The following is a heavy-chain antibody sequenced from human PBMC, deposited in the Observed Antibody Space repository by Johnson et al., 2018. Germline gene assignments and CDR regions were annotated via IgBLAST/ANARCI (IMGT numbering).Heavy chain of an antibody. V-gene: IGHV3-11*01. D-gene: IGHD3-3*01. Sequence: QVQLQESGGDLVQXGGSLRLSCAASGFTFSDYYMSWIRQAPGKGLEWVSYIRSSGSTIYYADSVKGRFTISRDNAKNSLYRPMNSLSAEDTAVYYFARTYYDFWSGSPSGGMDVWGQGTTVTVSS. CDR1: GFTFSDYY. J-gene: IGHJ6*02. CDR2: IRSSGSTI. CDR3: ARTYYDFWSGSPSGGMDV.